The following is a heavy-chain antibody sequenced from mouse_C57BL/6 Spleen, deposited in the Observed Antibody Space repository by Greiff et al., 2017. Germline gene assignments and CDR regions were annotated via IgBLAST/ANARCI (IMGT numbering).Heavy chain of an antibody. CDR2: INPNNGGT. J-gene: IGHJ2*01. CDR3: ARNPYGSSPYYFDY. V-gene: IGHV1-22*01. CDR1: GYTFPDYN. Sequence: VQLKQSGPELVKPGASVKMSCKASGYTFPDYNMHWVKQSHGKSLEWIGYINPNNGGTTYNQKFKGKATLTVNKSSSTAYMELRSLTSEDSAVYYCARNPYGSSPYYFDYWGQGTTLTVSS. D-gene: IGHD1-1*01.